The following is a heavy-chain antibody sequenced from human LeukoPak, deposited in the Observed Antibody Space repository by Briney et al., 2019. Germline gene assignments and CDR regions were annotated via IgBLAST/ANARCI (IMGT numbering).Heavy chain of an antibody. V-gene: IGHV3-30*03. Sequence: GRSLRLSCAASGFTFSSYGMHWIRQAPDKGLEWVAMISHDGGAKYYGDSVKGRLTISRDNSDNTLYLQMNSLGVEDTAVYYCARDWGSSGWYNWFDPWGQGILVTVSS. CDR2: ISHDGGAK. D-gene: IGHD3-16*01. CDR3: ARDWGSSGWYNWFDP. CDR1: GFTFSSYG. J-gene: IGHJ5*02.